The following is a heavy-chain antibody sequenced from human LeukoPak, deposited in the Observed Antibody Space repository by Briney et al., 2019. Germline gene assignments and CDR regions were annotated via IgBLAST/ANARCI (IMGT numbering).Heavy chain of an antibody. CDR2: IKQDGSEK. D-gene: IGHD5-24*01. Sequence: GGSLRLSCAASGFTFSSYWMSWVRQAPGKGLEWVANIKQDGSEKYYVDSVKGRFTISRDNAKNSLYLQMNSLRAEDTAVYYCASWGKRWWHGKEFDYWGQGTLVTVSS. V-gene: IGHV3-7*01. CDR1: GFTFSSYW. CDR3: ASWGKRWWHGKEFDY. J-gene: IGHJ4*02.